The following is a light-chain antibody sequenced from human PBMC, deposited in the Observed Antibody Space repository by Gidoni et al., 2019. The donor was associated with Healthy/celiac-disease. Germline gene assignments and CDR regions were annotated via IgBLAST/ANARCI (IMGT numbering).Light chain of an antibody. V-gene: IGKV2-28*01. CDR2: LGS. CDR3: MQALQTPYS. CDR1: HSLLHSNGYNY. Sequence: DIAVAQSPPPLPVTPGEPPAISCRSSHSLLHSNGYNYLDWYLQKPGQSPQLLIYLGSTRASGVPDRFSGSGSGTDFTLKISRVEAEDVGVYYCMQALQTPYSFGQGTKLEIK. J-gene: IGKJ2*03.